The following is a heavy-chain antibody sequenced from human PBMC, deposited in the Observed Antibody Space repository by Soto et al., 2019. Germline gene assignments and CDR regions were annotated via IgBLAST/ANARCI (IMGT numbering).Heavy chain of an antibody. V-gene: IGHV1-8*02. Sequence: ASVKVSCKASGYTFTGYYMHWVRQATGQGLEWMGWMNPNSGNTGYAQKFQGRVTMTRNTSISTAYMELSSLRSEDTAVYYCARRRWVAGYFWSGYCVTYRKDVGGQGTTVTGSS. D-gene: IGHD3-3*01. CDR1: GYTFTGYY. CDR3: ARRRWVAGYFWSGYCVTYRKDV. CDR2: MNPNSGNT. J-gene: IGHJ6*02.